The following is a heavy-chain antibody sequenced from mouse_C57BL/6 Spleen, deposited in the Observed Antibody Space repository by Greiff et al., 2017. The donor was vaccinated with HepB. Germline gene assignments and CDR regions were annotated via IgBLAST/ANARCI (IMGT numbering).Heavy chain of an antibody. CDR1: GFTFSSYG. Sequence: EVQLQESGGDLVKPGGSLKLSCAASGFTFSSYGMSWVRQTPDKRLEWVATISSGGSYTYYPDSVKGRFTISRDNAKNTLYLQMSSLKSEDTAMYYCARLELGRYFDYWGQGTTLTVSS. D-gene: IGHD4-1*01. J-gene: IGHJ2*01. V-gene: IGHV5-6*01. CDR2: ISSGGSYT. CDR3: ARLELGRYFDY.